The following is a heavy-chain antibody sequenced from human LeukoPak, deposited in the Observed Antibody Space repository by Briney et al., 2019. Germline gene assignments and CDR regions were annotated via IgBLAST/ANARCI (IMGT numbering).Heavy chain of an antibody. J-gene: IGHJ5*02. CDR1: GGSISSHY. D-gene: IGHD3-10*01. CDR2: IYYSGST. Sequence: PSETLSLTCTVSGGSISSHYWSWIRQPPGKGLEWIGYIYYSGSTNYNPSLKSRVTISVDTSKNQFSLKLSSVTVADTAVYYCARSDYYGSGSNWFDPWGQGTLVTVSS. CDR3: ARSDYYGSGSNWFDP. V-gene: IGHV4-59*11.